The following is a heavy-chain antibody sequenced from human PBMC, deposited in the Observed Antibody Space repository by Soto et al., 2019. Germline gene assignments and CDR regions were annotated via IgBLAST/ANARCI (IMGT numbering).Heavy chain of an antibody. V-gene: IGHV3-7*01. CDR2: IKQDGSEK. CDR1: GFTFNVYW. J-gene: IGHJ6*02. D-gene: IGHD1-26*01. Sequence: GGYLRLSCAASGFTFNVYWMTWVRQAPGKGLEWVTKIKQDGSEKYYVDSVKGRYTISRDNAENSLFLQMNSLRAEDTAVYYCARDRRILGASTAYYGMDVWGQGTTVTVSS. CDR3: ARDRRILGASTAYYGMDV.